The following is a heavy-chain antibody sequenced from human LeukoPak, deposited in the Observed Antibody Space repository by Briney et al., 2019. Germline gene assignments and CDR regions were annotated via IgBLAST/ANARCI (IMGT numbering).Heavy chain of an antibody. CDR2: IYYSGST. CDR3: TRDGSDY. J-gene: IGHJ4*02. Sequence: SETLSLTCTLSGGSVSSSTFFWGWIRQPPGKGLEWIGYIYYSGSTNYNPSLKSRVTISVDTSKNQFSLKLSSVTAADTAVYYCTRDGSDYWGQGTLVTVSS. CDR1: GGSVSSSTFF. V-gene: IGHV4-61*01. D-gene: IGHD5-12*01.